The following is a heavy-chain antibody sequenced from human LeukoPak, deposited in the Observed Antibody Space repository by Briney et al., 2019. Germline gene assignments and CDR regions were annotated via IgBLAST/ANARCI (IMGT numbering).Heavy chain of an antibody. CDR2: IIPILGIA. CDR3: ASSVRYGSGSSYFDY. CDR1: GGTFSGYA. D-gene: IGHD3-10*01. V-gene: IGHV1-69*04. Sequence: SVKVSCKASGGTFSGYAISWVRQAPGQGLEWMGRIIPILGIANYAQKFQGRVTITADKSTSTAYMELSSLRSEDTAVYYCASSVRYGSGSSYFDYWGQGTLVTVSS. J-gene: IGHJ4*02.